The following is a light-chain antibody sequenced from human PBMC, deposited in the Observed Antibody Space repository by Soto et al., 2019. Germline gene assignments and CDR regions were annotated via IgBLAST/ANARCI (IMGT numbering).Light chain of an antibody. CDR3: QQYDRYSCT. J-gene: IGKJ4*02. CDR1: QSISRW. V-gene: IGKV1-5*01. CDR2: DSS. Sequence: DLQMTQSPSTLSASVGDRVTITCRASQSISRWVAWYQQKPGKAPKLLIYDSSNLQSGVPSRLSGSGSGTEFTRNITILKPDDFATYSCQQYDRYSCTSGPGTTVEIK.